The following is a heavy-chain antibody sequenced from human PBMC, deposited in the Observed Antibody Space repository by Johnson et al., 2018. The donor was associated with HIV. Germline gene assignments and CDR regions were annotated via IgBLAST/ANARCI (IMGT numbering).Heavy chain of an antibody. CDR3: ARAEQLAGGAFDI. Sequence: VQLVESGGGLIQPGGSLRLSCAASGFTVSSNYMSWVRQAPGKGLEWVSGISGSGGSTYYADSARGRFTISRDNSKNTLYLQMNSLRAEDTAVYYCARAEQLAGGAFDIWGQGTMVTVSS. CDR1: GFTVSSNY. CDR2: SGSGGST. J-gene: IGHJ3*02. D-gene: IGHD6-6*01. V-gene: IGHV3-66*03.